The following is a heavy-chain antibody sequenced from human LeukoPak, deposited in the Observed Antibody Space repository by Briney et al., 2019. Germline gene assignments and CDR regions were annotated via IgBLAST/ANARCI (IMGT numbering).Heavy chain of an antibody. D-gene: IGHD3-22*01. CDR1: GGTFSSYA. J-gene: IGHJ4*02. V-gene: IGHV1-69*13. CDR2: IIPIFGTA. CDR3: ALSGYYYDSSGYYPFDY. Sequence: SVKVSCKASGGTFSSYAISWVRQAPGQGLEWMGGIIPIFGTANYAQKYEGRVTITAAESTSTAYMELSSLRSEDTAVYYCALSGYYYDSSGYYPFDYWGQGTLVTVSS.